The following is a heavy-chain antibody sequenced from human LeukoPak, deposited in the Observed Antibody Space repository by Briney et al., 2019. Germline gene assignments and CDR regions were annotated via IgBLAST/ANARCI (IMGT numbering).Heavy chain of an antibody. V-gene: IGHV3-53*04. CDR3: AKDLGGYCSSTSCPDYYYGMDV. CDR1: GFTVSSNY. Sequence: PGGSLRLSCAASGFTVSSNYMSWVRQAPGKGLEWVSVIYSGGSTYYADSVKGRFTISRHNSKNTLYLQMNSLRAEDTAVYYCAKDLGGYCSSTSCPDYYYGMDVWGQGTTVTVSS. CDR2: IYSGGST. D-gene: IGHD2-2*01. J-gene: IGHJ6*02.